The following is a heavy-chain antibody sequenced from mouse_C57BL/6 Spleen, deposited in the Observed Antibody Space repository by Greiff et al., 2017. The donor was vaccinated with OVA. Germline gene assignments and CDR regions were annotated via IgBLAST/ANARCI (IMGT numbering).Heavy chain of an antibody. J-gene: IGHJ3*01. D-gene: IGHD1-1*01. CDR1: GYAFSSYW. CDR2: IYPGDGDT. CDR3: ARSDYYGSRKAWFAY. V-gene: IGHV1-80*01. Sequence: VQGVESGAELVKPGASVKISCKASGYAFSSYWMNWVKQRPGKGLEWIGQIYPGDGDTNYNGKFKGKATLTADKSSSTAYMQLSSLTSEDSAVYFCARSDYYGSRKAWFAYWGQGTLVTVSA.